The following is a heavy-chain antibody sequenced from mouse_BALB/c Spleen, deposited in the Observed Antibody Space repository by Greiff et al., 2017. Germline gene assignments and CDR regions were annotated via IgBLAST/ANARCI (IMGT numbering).Heavy chain of an antibody. CDR2: IDPANGNT. CDR3: ARLTVVAPYYFDY. V-gene: IGHV14-3*02. D-gene: IGHD1-1*01. CDR1: GFNIKDTY. J-gene: IGHJ2*01. Sequence: EVQVVESGAELVKPGASVKLSCTASGFNIKDTYMHWVKQRPEQGLEWIGRIDPANGNTKYDPKFQGKATITADTSSNTAYLQLSSLTSEDTAVYYCARLTVVAPYYFDYWGQGTTLTVSA.